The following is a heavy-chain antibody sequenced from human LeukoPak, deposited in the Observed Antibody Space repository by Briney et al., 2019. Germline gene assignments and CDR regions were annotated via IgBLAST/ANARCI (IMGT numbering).Heavy chain of an antibody. CDR3: ARDHLDIVPTIYSY. CDR2: IIPIFGTA. J-gene: IGHJ4*02. D-gene: IGHD5-12*01. Sequence: ASVKVSCKASGGTFSSYAISWVRQAPGQGLEWMGGIIPIFGTANYAQKFQGRVTITADTSASIAYLGLRSLGSDDTALYYCARDHLDIVPTIYSYWGQGTLVTVSS. CDR1: GGTFSSYA. V-gene: IGHV1-69*06.